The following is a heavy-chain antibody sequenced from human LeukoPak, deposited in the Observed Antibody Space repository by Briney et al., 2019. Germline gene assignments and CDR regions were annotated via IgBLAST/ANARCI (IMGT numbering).Heavy chain of an antibody. V-gene: IGHV3-23*01. D-gene: IGHD3-10*01. Sequence: GGSLRLSCAASGFTFSSYAMSWVRQAPGKGLEWVSAISGSGGSTYYADSVKGRFTISRDNSKNTLYLQMNSLRDEDTAVYYCAKYGSGSYYNGLYWGQGTLVTVSS. CDR3: AKYGSGSYYNGLY. CDR1: GFTFSSYA. J-gene: IGHJ4*02. CDR2: ISGSGGST.